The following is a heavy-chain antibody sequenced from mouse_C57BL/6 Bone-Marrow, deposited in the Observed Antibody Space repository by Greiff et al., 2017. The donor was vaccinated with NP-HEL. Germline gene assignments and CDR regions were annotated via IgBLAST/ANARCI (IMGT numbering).Heavy chain of an antibody. V-gene: IGHV1-15*01. CDR1: GYTFTDYE. J-gene: IGHJ4*01. D-gene: IGHD1-1*01. CDR2: IDPETGGT. CDR3: TRYPTTVVAPYYAMDY. Sequence: VKLVESGAELVRPGASVTLSCKASGYTFTDYEMHWVKQTPVHGLEWIGAIDPETGGTAYNQKFKGKAILTADKSSSTAYMELRSLTSEDSAVYYCTRYPTTVVAPYYAMDYWGQGTSVTVSS.